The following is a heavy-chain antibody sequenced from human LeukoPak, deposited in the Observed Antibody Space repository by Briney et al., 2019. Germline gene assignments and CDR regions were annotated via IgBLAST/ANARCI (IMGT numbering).Heavy chain of an antibody. CDR1: GYTFTSYD. CDR3: ARARVAGSGLVHYYYYMDV. D-gene: IGHD6-19*01. Sequence: GASVKVSCKASGYTFTSYDINWVRQATGQGLEWMGWMNPNSGNTGYAQKFQGRVTMTRNTSISTAYMELSSLRSEDTAVYYCARARVAGSGLVHYYYYMDVWGKGTTVTISS. V-gene: IGHV1-8*01. J-gene: IGHJ6*03. CDR2: MNPNSGNT.